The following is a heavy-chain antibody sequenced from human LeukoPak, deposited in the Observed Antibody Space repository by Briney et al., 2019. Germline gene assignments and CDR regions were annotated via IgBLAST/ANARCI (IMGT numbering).Heavy chain of an antibody. Sequence: AGGSLRLSCAASGFTFSSYAMHWVRQAPGKGLEWVANIKQDGSEKYYVDSVKGRFTISRDNAKNSLYLQMNSLRAEDTAVYYCARAPYYDFWSGYYLDYWGQGTLVTVSS. CDR2: IKQDGSEK. V-gene: IGHV3-7*01. D-gene: IGHD3-3*01. J-gene: IGHJ4*02. CDR1: GFTFSSYA. CDR3: ARAPYYDFWSGYYLDY.